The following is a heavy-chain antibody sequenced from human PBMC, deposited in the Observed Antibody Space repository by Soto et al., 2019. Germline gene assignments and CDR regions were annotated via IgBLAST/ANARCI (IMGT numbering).Heavy chain of an antibody. Sequence: ASVKVSCKASGYTFTSYAMHWVRQAPGQRLEWMGWINAGNGNTKYSQKFQGRVTITRDTSASTAYMELSSLRSEDTAVYYCARDGYYYDSSGYYPKPYYFDYRGQGTLVTVSS. CDR2: INAGNGNT. CDR3: ARDGYYYDSSGYYPKPYYFDY. CDR1: GYTFTSYA. D-gene: IGHD3-22*01. J-gene: IGHJ4*02. V-gene: IGHV1-3*01.